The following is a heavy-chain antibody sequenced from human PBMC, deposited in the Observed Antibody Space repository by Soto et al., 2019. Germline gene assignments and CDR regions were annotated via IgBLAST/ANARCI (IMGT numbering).Heavy chain of an antibody. V-gene: IGHV3-21*01. D-gene: IGHD6-19*01. J-gene: IGHJ3*02. CDR1: GFTFSNYI. CDR3: ARTVAGTLGGVDI. CDR2: ISYSRGYI. Sequence: GGSLRLSCAGSGFTFSNYIMNWVRQAPGKGLEWVSSISYSRGYIYYADSVKGRFTISRDNAKSSLYLQMNSLRAEDTAVYYRARTVAGTLGGVDIWGQGTMVTVSS.